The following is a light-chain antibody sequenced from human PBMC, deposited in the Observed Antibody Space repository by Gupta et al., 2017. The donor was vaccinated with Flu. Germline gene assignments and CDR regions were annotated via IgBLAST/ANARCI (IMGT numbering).Light chain of an antibody. CDR2: DVS. CDR3: SSYAGSYTLV. CDR1: SSDIGGYNY. V-gene: IGLV2-11*01. J-gene: IGLJ2*01. Sequence: QSALTQPRSVSGSPGQSVTISCTGTSSDIGGYNYVSWYQQHPGKAPKLMIYDVSKRPSGVPDRFSGSKSGSTASLTISGLQAEDEADYYCSSYAGSYTLVFGGGTKLTVL.